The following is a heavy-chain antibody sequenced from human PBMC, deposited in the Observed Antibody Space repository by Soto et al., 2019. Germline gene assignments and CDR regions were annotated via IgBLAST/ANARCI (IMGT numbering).Heavy chain of an antibody. V-gene: IGHV3-7*01. CDR2: INQDGSEK. Sequence: EDQLVESGGDLVQPGGSLRLSCAASGFTFSSSWMSWVRQAPGRGLEWVANINQDGSEKQYADSVKGRFTISRDNAKNSLYLQMSSLRAEDTAVYYCAVASRSVVAPSWGQGTLVTVSS. J-gene: IGHJ4*02. CDR1: GFTFSSSW. CDR3: AVASRSVVAPS. D-gene: IGHD2-15*01.